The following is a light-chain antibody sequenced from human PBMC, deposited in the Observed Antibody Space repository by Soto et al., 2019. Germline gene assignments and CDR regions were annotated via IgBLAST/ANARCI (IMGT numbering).Light chain of an antibody. J-gene: IGKJ1*01. Sequence: DIQMTQSPSSVSASVGDSVSLACQSSQTVKNNVNWYQHKRGKAPKLLISRSSNLQNGVPPRFSGSGTGTDFTLTINSLQPEDAATYYCQQTYRHPRTFGQGTSVDIK. CDR3: QQTYRHPRT. CDR1: QTVKNN. V-gene: IGKV1-39*01. CDR2: RSS.